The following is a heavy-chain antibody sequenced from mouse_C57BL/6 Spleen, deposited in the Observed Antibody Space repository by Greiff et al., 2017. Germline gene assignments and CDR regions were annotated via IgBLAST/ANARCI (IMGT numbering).Heavy chain of an antibody. CDR3: ARLVITTNYYAMDY. D-gene: IGHD1-3*01. CDR1: GFTFSSYG. J-gene: IGHJ4*01. V-gene: IGHV5-6*02. Sequence: DVKLVESGGDLVKPGGSLKLSCAASGFTFSSYGMSWVRQTPDKRLEWVATISSGGSYTYYPDSVKGLFTISRDNAKNTLYMQMSSLKSEDTAIYDCARLVITTNYYAMDYWGQGTSLTVSS. CDR2: ISSGGSYT.